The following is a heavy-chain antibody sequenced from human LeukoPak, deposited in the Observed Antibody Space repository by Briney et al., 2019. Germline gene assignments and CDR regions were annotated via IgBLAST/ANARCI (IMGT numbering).Heavy chain of an antibody. D-gene: IGHD1-14*01. J-gene: IGHJ5*02. V-gene: IGHV4-30-2*01. CDR1: GGSISSGGYY. CDR3: ARTFDNRGLAVWFDP. CDR2: IYRSGST. Sequence: KPSQTLSLTCTVSGGSISSGGYYWSWIRQPPGKGLEWIGYIYRSGSTYYNPSLKSRVTISVDRSKNQFSLKLSSVTAADTAVYYCARTFDNRGLAVWFDPWGQGTLVTVSS.